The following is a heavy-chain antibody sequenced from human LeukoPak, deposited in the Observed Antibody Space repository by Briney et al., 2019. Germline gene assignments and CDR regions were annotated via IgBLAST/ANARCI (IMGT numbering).Heavy chain of an antibody. CDR2: INVNSGGT. D-gene: IGHD3-3*01. CDR3: ASGVVITTPVY. J-gene: IGHJ4*02. Sequence: ASVKVSFTASGYTFTDYYMHWVRQAPGQGLEWMGRINVNSGGTNYAQKFQGRVTMTRDTSISTAYMELSRLRSDDTAVYYCASGVVITTPVYWGQGTLVTVSS. V-gene: IGHV1-2*06. CDR1: GYTFTDYY.